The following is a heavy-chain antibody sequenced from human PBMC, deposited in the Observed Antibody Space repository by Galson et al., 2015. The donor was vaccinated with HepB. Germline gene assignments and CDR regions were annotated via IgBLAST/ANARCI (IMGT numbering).Heavy chain of an antibody. D-gene: IGHD6-13*01. CDR1: GDSVSSNSAA. Sequence: CAISGDSVSSNSAAWNWIRQSPSRGLEWLGRTYYRSKWYNDYAVSVKSRITINPDTSKNQFSLQLNSVTPEDTAVYYCARDPGIAAAGTGDLDWFDPWGQGTLVTVSS. CDR2: TYYRSKWYN. CDR3: ARDPGIAAAGTGDLDWFDP. V-gene: IGHV6-1*01. J-gene: IGHJ5*02.